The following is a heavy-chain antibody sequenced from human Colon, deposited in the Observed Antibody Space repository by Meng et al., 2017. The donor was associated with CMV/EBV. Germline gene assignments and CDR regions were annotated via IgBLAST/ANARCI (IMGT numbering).Heavy chain of an antibody. CDR2: IYYSGST. CDR3: TRRPPLYCSSTSCYLDWFDP. CDR1: GGSISSGGYY. V-gene: IGHV4-31*03. Sequence: SETLSLTCTVSGGSISSGGYYWSWIRQHPGKGLEWIGYIYYSGSTYYNPSLKSRVTISVDTSKNQFSLKLSSVTAADTAVYYCTRRPPLYCSSTSCYLDWFDPWGQGTLVTVSS. J-gene: IGHJ5*02. D-gene: IGHD2-2*01.